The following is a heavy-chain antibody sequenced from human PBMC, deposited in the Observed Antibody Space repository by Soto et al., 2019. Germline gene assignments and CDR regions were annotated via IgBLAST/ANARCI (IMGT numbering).Heavy chain of an antibody. CDR2: IYYSGST. V-gene: IGHV4-39*01. Sequence: SETLSLTCTVSGGSISSSSYYWGWIRQPPGKGLEWIGSIYYSGSTYYNPSLKSRVTISVDTSKNQFSLKLSSVTAADTAVYYCARLVPAARDVARQEYYDFWSGYRYYFDYWGQGTLVTVSS. J-gene: IGHJ4*02. CDR1: GGSISSSSYY. D-gene: IGHD3-3*01. CDR3: ARLVPAARDVARQEYYDFWSGYRYYFDY.